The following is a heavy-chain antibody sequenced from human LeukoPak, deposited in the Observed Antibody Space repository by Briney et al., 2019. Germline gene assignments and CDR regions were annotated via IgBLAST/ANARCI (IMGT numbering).Heavy chain of an antibody. D-gene: IGHD2-15*01. CDR3: ALIVVVAATADDY. V-gene: IGHV4-34*01. CDR2: INHSGST. CDR1: GGSFSGYY. Sequence: SETLSLTCAVYGGSFSGYYWSWIRQPPGKGLEWIGEINHSGSTNYNPSLKSRVTISVGTSKNQFSLKLSSVTAADTAVYYCALIVVVAATADDYWGQGTLVTVSS. J-gene: IGHJ4*02.